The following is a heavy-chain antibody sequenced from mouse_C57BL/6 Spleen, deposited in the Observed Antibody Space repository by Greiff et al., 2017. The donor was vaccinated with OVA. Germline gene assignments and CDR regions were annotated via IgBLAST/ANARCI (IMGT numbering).Heavy chain of an antibody. D-gene: IGHD2-2*01. CDR1: GFSLTSYG. J-gene: IGHJ1*03. Sequence: VKLVESGPGLVAPSQSLSITCTVSGFSLTSYGVNWVRQPPGKGLEWLVVIWSDGSTTYNSALKSRLSISKDNSKSQVVLNMNSLQTDDTAMYYCARSTRVAHWYFDVWGTGTTVTVSS. V-gene: IGHV2-6*03. CDR3: ARSTRVAHWYFDV. CDR2: IWSDGST.